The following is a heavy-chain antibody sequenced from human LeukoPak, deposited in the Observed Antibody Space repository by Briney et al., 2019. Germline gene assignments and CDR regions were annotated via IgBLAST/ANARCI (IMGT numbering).Heavy chain of an antibody. Sequence: PGGSLRLSCVASGFTFSSYSMNWVRQVPGKGLEWLSYISSIGKTIYYADSVKARFTVSRDNANNSLYLHVHALTAGDTAMYYCARGKYYSAWGQGTLVTVSS. CDR3: ARGKYYSA. V-gene: IGHV3-48*04. D-gene: IGHD2-21*01. CDR2: ISSIGKTI. J-gene: IGHJ5*02. CDR1: GFTFSSYS.